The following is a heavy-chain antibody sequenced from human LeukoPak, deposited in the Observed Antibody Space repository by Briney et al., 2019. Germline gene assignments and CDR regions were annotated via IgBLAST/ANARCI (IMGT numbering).Heavy chain of an antibody. Sequence: ASVKVSCKVSGYTLTELSMHWVRQAPGKGLEWMGGFDPEDGETIYAQKFQGRVTMTEDTSTDTAYMELSSLRSEDTAVCYCATAPLLYGKVLFDYWGQGTLVTVSS. CDR1: GYTLTELS. CDR3: ATAPLLYGKVLFDY. J-gene: IGHJ4*02. D-gene: IGHD4-17*01. CDR2: FDPEDGET. V-gene: IGHV1-24*01.